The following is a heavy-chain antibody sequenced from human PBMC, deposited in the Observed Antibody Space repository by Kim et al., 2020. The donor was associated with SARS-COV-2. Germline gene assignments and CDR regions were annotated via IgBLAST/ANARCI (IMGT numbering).Heavy chain of an antibody. V-gene: IGHV4-59*01. CDR3: ARDNYGGYSPYFDY. J-gene: IGHJ4*02. Sequence: YHPSRESRVAISINTSKNQFSQQLSSVTAADTAVYYCARDNYGGYSPYFDYWGQGTLVTVSS. D-gene: IGHD4-17*01.